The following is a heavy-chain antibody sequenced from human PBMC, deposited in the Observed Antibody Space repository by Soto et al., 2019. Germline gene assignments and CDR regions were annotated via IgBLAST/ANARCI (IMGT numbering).Heavy chain of an antibody. J-gene: IGHJ4*02. CDR3: ARWSYLDY. CDR1: GVSLGSYA. D-gene: IGHD3-3*01. CDR2: ISGSDGKT. V-gene: IGHV3-23*01. Sequence: GGSLGLSCAASGVSLGSYALSWVRQAPGKGLEWVSTISGSDGKTFYADSVKGRFSISRDTSQSTLYLQMNSLRADDTAMYYCARWSYLDYWGQGTRVPVPS.